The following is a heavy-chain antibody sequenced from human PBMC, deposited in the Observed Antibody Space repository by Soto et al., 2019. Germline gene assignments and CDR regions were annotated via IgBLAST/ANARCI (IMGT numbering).Heavy chain of an antibody. CDR1: GFTFSSYA. Sequence: GGSLRLSCAASGFTFSSYAMSWVRQAPGKGLEWVSAISGSGGSTYYADSVKGRFTISRDNSKNTLYLQMNSLRAEDTAVYYCAKVPYGSGSYYLSWFDPWGQGTQVTVSS. J-gene: IGHJ5*02. CDR3: AKVPYGSGSYYLSWFDP. CDR2: ISGSGGST. V-gene: IGHV3-23*01. D-gene: IGHD3-10*01.